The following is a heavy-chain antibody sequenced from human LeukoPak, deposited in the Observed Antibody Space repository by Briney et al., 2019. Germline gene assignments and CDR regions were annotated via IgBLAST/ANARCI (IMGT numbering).Heavy chain of an antibody. D-gene: IGHD1-26*01. CDR2: IYYSGST. CDR3: ASNSGSYDFAEYFQH. CDR1: GGSISSYY. V-gene: IGHV4-59*01. Sequence: PSETLSLTCTVSGGSISSYYWSWIRQPPGKGLEWIGYIYYSGSTNYNPSLKSRVTISVDTSKNQFSLKLSSVTAADTAVYYCASNSGSYDFAEYFQHWGQGTLVTVSS. J-gene: IGHJ1*01.